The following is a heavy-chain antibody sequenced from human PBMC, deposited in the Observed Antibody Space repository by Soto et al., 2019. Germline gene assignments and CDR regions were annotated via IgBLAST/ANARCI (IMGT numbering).Heavy chain of an antibody. CDR3: ARGVLA. CDR1: GGSVNSGGYS. Sequence: SETLSLTCSVSGGSVNSGGYSWSWIRQPPGNGLEWIGFISPSGSPAYNPSLKSRVTISADRSNNQISLELSSVTAADTAVYYCARGVLAWGPGTLVTVSS. J-gene: IGHJ5*02. D-gene: IGHD2-8*01. V-gene: IGHV4-30-2*01. CDR2: ISPSGSP.